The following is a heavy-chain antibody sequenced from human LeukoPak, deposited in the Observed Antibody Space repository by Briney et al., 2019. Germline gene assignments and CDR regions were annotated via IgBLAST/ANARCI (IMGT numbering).Heavy chain of an antibody. CDR1: GFSFGDYA. CDR3: TRVAGIAVAGTAPPFYGMDV. CDR2: IRRKPYGETT. Sequence: GGSPRLSCTASGFSFGDYAMSWVRQAPGKGLAWVGLIRRKPYGETTEYAASVKSKFTISRGDSKSIAYLQMNSLKTEDTAVYYCTRVAGIAVAGTAPPFYGMDVWGQGTTVTVSS. V-gene: IGHV3-49*04. D-gene: IGHD6-19*01. J-gene: IGHJ6*02.